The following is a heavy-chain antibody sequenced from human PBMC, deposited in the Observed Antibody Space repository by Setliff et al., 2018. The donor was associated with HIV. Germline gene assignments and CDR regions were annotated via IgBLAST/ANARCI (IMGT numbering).Heavy chain of an antibody. V-gene: IGHV4-34*01. J-gene: IGHJ6*02. D-gene: IGHD4-17*01. CDR3: ARATVTVDFYYYGLDV. CDR1: GGSFSDYY. Sequence: PSETLSLTCAVHGGSFSDYYWSWIRQPPGKGLEWIGEINHGGSTNYNPSLKSRVTISVDTSKNQFSLKLSSVTAADTAVYYCARATVTVDFYYYGLDVWGQGTTVTVSS. CDR2: INHGGST.